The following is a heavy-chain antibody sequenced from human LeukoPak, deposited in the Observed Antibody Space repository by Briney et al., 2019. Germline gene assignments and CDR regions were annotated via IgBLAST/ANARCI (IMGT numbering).Heavy chain of an antibody. CDR1: GYTFTGYY. CDR3: ARDIGYSYGYDY. V-gene: IGHV1-2*02. Sequence: GASVKVSCKASGYTFTGYYMHWVRQALGQGLEWMGWINPNSGGTNYAQKFQGRVTMTRDTSISTAYMELSRLRSDDTAVYYCARDIGYSYGYDYWGQGTLVTVSS. J-gene: IGHJ4*02. CDR2: INPNSGGT. D-gene: IGHD5-18*01.